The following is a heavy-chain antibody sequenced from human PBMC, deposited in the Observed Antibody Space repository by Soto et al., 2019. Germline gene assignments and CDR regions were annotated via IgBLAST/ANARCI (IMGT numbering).Heavy chain of an antibody. D-gene: IGHD1-1*01. Sequence: SETLSLTCTVSGASISGFYRSWIRKSAGQGLEWIGRIYAPETTDYNPSLKSRVMMSVDTSKKQFSLKLRSVTAADTAVYYCVRDGTKTLRDWFDPWGQGISVTVSS. J-gene: IGHJ5*02. CDR3: VRDGTKTLRDWFDP. CDR1: GASISGFY. CDR2: IYAPETT. V-gene: IGHV4-4*07.